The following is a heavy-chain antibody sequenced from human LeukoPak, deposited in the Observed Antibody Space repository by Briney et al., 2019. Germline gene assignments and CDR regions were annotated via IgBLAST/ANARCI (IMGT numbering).Heavy chain of an antibody. J-gene: IGHJ5*02. CDR1: GGSISSGSYY. D-gene: IGHD3-10*01. V-gene: IGHV4-61*02. Sequence: SETLSLTCTVSGGSISSGSYYWSWIRQPAGEGLESIGRIYTGGSTNYNPSLKSRVTISVDTSKNQFSLKLSSVTAADAALYYCARECIVVPNWCDPWGQGTLVTVSS. CDR2: IYTGGST. CDR3: ARECIVVPNWCDP.